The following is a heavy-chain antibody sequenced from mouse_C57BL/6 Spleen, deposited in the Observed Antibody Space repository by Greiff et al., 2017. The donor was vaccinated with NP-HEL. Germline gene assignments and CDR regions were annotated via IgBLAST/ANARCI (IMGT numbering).Heavy chain of an antibody. CDR1: GFTFSSYA. V-gene: IGHV5-4*01. Sequence: EVHLVESGGGLVKPGGSLKLSCAASGFTFSSYAMSWVRQTPEKRLEWVATISDGGSYTYYPDNVKGRFTISRDNAKNNLYLQMSHLKSEDTAMYYCARDWDGGNFDYWGQGTTLTVSS. J-gene: IGHJ2*01. D-gene: IGHD4-1*01. CDR3: ARDWDGGNFDY. CDR2: ISDGGSYT.